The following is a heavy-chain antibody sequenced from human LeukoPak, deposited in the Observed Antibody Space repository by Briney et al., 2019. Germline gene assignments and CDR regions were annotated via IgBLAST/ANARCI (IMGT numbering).Heavy chain of an antibody. J-gene: IGHJ4*02. Sequence: ASVKVSCKASGYTFTNYAMHWVRQAPGQRLEWMGWINAGNGNTKYSQNFQGRVTITRDTSASTAYMELSSLRSEDTAVYYCARDILSGPSRYDYWGQGALVTVSS. CDR3: ARDILSGPSRYDY. CDR1: GYTFTNYA. V-gene: IGHV1-3*01. CDR2: INAGNGNT. D-gene: IGHD5/OR15-5a*01.